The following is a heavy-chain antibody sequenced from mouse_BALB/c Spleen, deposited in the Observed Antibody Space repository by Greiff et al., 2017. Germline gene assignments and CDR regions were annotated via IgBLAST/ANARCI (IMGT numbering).Heavy chain of an antibody. V-gene: IGHV1-7*01. Sequence: QVQLQQSGAELAKPGASVKMSCKASGYTFTSYWMHWVKQRPGQGLEWIGYINPSTGYTEYNQKFKDKATLTADKSSSTAYMQLSSLTSEDSAVYYCARSRYDYAMDYWGQGTSVTVSS. D-gene: IGHD2-14*01. CDR2: INPSTGYT. CDR1: GYTFTSYW. J-gene: IGHJ4*01. CDR3: ARSRYDYAMDY.